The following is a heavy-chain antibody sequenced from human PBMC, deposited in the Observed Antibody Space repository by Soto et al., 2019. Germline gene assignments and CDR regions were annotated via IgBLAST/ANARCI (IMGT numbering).Heavy chain of an antibody. CDR3: AKSSYSGKNQPFDY. CDR1: GFTFSSYA. Sequence: AGGSLRLSCAASGFTFSSYAMSWVRQAPGKGLEWVSAISGSGGSTYYADSVKGRFTISRDNSKNTLYLQMNSLRAEDTAVYYCAKSSYSGKNQPFDYWGQGTRVTVSS. J-gene: IGHJ4*02. V-gene: IGHV3-23*01. CDR2: ISGSGGST. D-gene: IGHD5-12*01.